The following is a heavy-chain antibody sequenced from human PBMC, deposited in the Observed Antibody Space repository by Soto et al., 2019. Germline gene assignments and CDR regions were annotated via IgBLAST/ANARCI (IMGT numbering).Heavy chain of an antibody. J-gene: IGHJ4*02. V-gene: IGHV3-30*18. CDR2: MSNDGSHT. CDR3: TKGCSSSSNCYIIDY. CDR1: GFTFSSNG. Sequence: QVQLVESGGGVVQPGRSLRLSCAASGFTFSSNGMHWVRQAPGKGLEWVAVMSNDGSHTSYADSAKGRFTLSRDNSKNTLYLQMNSLRAEDSGIDYCTKGCSSSSNCYIIDYWGQGALVTVSA. D-gene: IGHD2-15*01.